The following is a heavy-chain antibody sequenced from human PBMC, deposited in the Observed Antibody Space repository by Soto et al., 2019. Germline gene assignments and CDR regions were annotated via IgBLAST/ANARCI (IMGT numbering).Heavy chain of an antibody. CDR3: ARDRCYDGTCYSASDS. CDR2: ISTTSFTI. Sequence: PGGSLRLSCAASGFSFGTYNMDWVRQAPGKGPEWIAYISTTSFTIYYADSVKGRFTISRDNDRNSLYLEMNSLRDEDTAVYYCARDRCYDGTCYSASDSWGQGTLVTVSS. D-gene: IGHD2-15*01. V-gene: IGHV3-48*02. CDR1: GFSFGTYN. J-gene: IGHJ5*01.